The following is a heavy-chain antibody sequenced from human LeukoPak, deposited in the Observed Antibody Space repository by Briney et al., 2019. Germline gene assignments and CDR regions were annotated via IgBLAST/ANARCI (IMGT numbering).Heavy chain of an antibody. V-gene: IGHV3-23*01. Sequence: PGGSLRLSCAASGFTFSSYATSWVRQAPGKGLEWVSAISGSGGSTYYADSVKGRFTISRDNSKNTLYLQMNSPRAEDTAVYYCARDSNLFGTDFDYWGQGTLVTVSS. CDR1: GFTFSSYA. D-gene: IGHD1-1*01. J-gene: IGHJ4*02. CDR3: ARDSNLFGTDFDY. CDR2: ISGSGGST.